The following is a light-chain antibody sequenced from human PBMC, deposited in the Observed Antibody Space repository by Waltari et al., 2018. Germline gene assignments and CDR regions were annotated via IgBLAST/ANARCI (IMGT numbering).Light chain of an antibody. CDR3: LLSYSGGRLV. Sequence: QAVVTQEPSLTVSPGGTVTLTCGSSTGFVTSVRYPYWFQQKPGQAPKTLIYDTSNKPSWTPARFSGSLVGGKAALTLSGAQPEDEADYYCLLSYSGGRLVFGGGTKLTVL. CDR1: TGFVTSVRY. CDR2: DTS. J-gene: IGLJ3*02. V-gene: IGLV7-46*01.